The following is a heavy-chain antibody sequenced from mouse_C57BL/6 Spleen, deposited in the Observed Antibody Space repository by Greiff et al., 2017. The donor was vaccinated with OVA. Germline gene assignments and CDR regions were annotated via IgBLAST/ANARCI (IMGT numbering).Heavy chain of an antibody. J-gene: IGHJ3*01. CDR3: ARYDSSGSWFAY. CDR2: INPGSGGT. V-gene: IGHV1-54*01. D-gene: IGHD3-2*02. Sequence: VQLQQSGAELVRPGTSVKVSCKASGYAFTNYLIEWVKQRPGQGLEWIGVINPGSGGTNYNEKFKGKATLTAGKSSSTAYMQLSSLTSEDSAVYFCARYDSSGSWFAYWGQGTLVTVSA. CDR1: GYAFTNYL.